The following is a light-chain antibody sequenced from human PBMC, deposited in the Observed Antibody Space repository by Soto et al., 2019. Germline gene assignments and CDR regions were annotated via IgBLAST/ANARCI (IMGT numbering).Light chain of an antibody. CDR2: DVS. Sequence: EIVLTQSPATLSLSPGERVTLSCRASQSVASLLAWYQQKPGQAPRLLIYDVSNRDTGIPARFSGSGSGTDFTLTISRLEPEDFAVYYCQQRNQWPRTFGQGTKVEIK. J-gene: IGKJ1*01. CDR1: QSVASL. V-gene: IGKV3-11*01. CDR3: QQRNQWPRT.